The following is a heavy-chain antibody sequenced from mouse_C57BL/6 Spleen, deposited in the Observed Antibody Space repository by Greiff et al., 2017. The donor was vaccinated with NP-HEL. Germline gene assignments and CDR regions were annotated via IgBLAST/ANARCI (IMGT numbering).Heavy chain of an antibody. J-gene: IGHJ2*01. Sequence: VQLQQSGAELVRPGASVKLSCTASGFNIKDDYMHWVKQRPEQGLEWIGWIDPENGDTEYASKFQGKATITADTSSNTAYLQLSSLTSEDTAVYYCTTYYGSSYEGVYWGQGTTLTVSS. CDR2: IDPENGDT. CDR1: GFNIKDDY. V-gene: IGHV14-4*01. D-gene: IGHD1-1*01. CDR3: TTYYGSSYEGVY.